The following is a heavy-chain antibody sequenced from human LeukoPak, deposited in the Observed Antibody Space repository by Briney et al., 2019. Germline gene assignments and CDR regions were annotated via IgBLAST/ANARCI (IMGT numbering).Heavy chain of an antibody. Sequence: GGSLRLSCAASGFTFSSYEMNWVRQAPGKGLEWVSYISSSGGTIYYADSVKGRFTISRDNAKNSLYLQMNSLRAEDTAVYYCAREDDFWSDSAFDYWGQGTLVTVSS. V-gene: IGHV3-48*03. J-gene: IGHJ4*02. CDR3: AREDDFWSDSAFDY. CDR1: GFTFSSYE. D-gene: IGHD3-3*01. CDR2: ISSSGGTI.